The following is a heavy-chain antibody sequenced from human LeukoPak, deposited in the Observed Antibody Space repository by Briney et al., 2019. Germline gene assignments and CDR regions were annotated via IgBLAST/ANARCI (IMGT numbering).Heavy chain of an antibody. CDR3: ARGDSGSYYY. CDR2: IKPTGGGT. D-gene: IGHD1-26*01. CDR1: GYTFTRYY. Sequence: ASVKVSLKGSGYTFTRYYFDWVRQGPGQGLEWMGLIKPTGGGTIYAEKFQGRVTMTRGTSASTVYMELGSLTSEDTAVYYCARGDSGSYYYWGQGTLVTVSS. V-gene: IGHV1-46*01. J-gene: IGHJ4*02.